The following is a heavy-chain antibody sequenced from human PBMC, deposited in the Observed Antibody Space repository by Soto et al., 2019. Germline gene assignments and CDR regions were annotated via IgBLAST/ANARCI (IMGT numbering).Heavy chain of an antibody. V-gene: IGHV1-69*01. J-gene: IGHJ6*02. D-gene: IGHD2-2*01. CDR2: IIPIPGTA. CDR1: GGTFGSYA. Sequence: QVQLVQSGAEVKKPGSSVKVSCQASGGTFGSYAISWVRQAPGQGLEWMGGIIPIPGTANYAQKFQGRVTIAAGEYTSTAYMELSSLRSEDTAVYYCARSQGSSTSLEIYYYYYYGMDVWGQGTTVTVSS. CDR3: ARSQGSSTSLEIYYYYYYGMDV.